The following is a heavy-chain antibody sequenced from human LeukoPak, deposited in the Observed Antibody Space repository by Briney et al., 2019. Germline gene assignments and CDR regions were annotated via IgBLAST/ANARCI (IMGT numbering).Heavy chain of an antibody. J-gene: IGHJ4*02. CDR2: IIPIFGTA. V-gene: IGHV1-69*13. D-gene: IGHD4-17*01. CDR1: GGTFSSYA. CDR3: ARVGGEDYGDYGGGY. Sequence: SVKVSCKASGGTFSSYAISWVRQAPGQGLEWMGGIIPIFGTANYAQKFQGRVTITADESTSTAYMELSRLRSEDTAVYYCARVGGEDYGDYGGGYWGQGTLVTVSS.